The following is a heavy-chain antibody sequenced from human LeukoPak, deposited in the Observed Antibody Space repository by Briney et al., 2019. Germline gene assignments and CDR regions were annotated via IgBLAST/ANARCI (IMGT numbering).Heavy chain of an antibody. CDR1: GFTFSGFW. Sequence: GGSLRLSCAASGFTFSGFWMHWVRQAPGKGLVWVSCISFDGSDATYADSVKGRFTISRDNAKNTLHLQMDSLTVEDTAVYYCTREVLVRGVRYYGMDVWGQGTTVTVSS. CDR2: ISFDGSDA. D-gene: IGHD3-10*01. CDR3: TREVLVRGVRYYGMDV. J-gene: IGHJ6*02. V-gene: IGHV3-74*01.